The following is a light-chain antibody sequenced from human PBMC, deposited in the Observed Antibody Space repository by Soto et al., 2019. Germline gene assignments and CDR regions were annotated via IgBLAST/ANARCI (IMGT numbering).Light chain of an antibody. CDR3: AAWDDSLVV. J-gene: IGLJ2*01. V-gene: IGLV2-14*03. Sequence: QSALTQPASVSGSPGQSITIFCTGTSSDIGIYNFVSWYQQHPGKAPKLMIYNVYSRPSGVSSRFSGSKSGNTASLTISWLQAEDEADYYCAAWDDSLVVFGGGTKVTVL. CDR1: SSDIGIYNF. CDR2: NVY.